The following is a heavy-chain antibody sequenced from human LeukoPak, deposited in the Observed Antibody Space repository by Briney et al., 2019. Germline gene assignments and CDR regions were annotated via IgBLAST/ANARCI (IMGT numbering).Heavy chain of an antibody. Sequence: SETLSLTCAVYGGSFSGYYWSLIRQPPGKGLEWIGEINHSGSTSYNPSLKSRVTISVDTSKNQFSLKLSSVTAADTAVFYCASLTFGGNSRGLDYWGQGTLVTVSS. V-gene: IGHV4-34*01. CDR1: GGSFSGYY. D-gene: IGHD4-23*01. CDR3: ASLTFGGNSRGLDY. CDR2: INHSGST. J-gene: IGHJ4*02.